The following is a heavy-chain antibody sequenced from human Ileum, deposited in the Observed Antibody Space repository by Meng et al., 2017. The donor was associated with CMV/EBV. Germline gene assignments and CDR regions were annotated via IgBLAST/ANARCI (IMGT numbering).Heavy chain of an antibody. V-gene: IGHV4-34*01. CDR1: GFTFSDYY. D-gene: IGHD2-2*01. Sequence: ESLKISCAASGFTFSDYYMNWIRQPPGKGLEWIGEINHSGSTNYNPSLKSRVTISVDTSKNQFSLKLSSVTAADTAVYYCARGRGYCSSTSCYNWFDPWGQGTLVTVSS. CDR3: ARGRGYCSSTSCYNWFDP. J-gene: IGHJ5*02. CDR2: INHSGST.